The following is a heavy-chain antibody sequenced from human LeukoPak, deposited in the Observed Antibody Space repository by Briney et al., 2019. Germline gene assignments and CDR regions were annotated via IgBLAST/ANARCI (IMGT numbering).Heavy chain of an antibody. D-gene: IGHD1-14*01. CDR1: GGSFSGYY. J-gene: IGHJ6*02. Sequence: SETLSLTCAVYGGSFSGYYWSWIRQPPGKGLEWIGEINHSGSTNYNPSLKSRVTISVDTSKNQFSLKLSSVTAADTAVYYCARGAEPEHPYHYYYGMDVWGQGTTVTVSS. CDR2: INHSGST. V-gene: IGHV4-34*01. CDR3: ARGAEPEHPYHYYYGMDV.